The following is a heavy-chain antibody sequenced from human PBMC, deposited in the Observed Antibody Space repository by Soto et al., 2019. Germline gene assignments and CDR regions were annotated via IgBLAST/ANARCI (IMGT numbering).Heavy chain of an antibody. CDR1: GGSISSDGHF. CDR2: ISYGGHT. J-gene: IGHJ3*01. V-gene: IGHV4-31*03. CDR3: AREENSDAFDV. D-gene: IGHD1-7*01. Sequence: QVQLQESGPGLVKPSQTLSLTCSVSGGSISSDGHFWNWIRQYPGKGLEWIGYISYGGHTYYNPAFKSRFTISIDSAENQFSLRLSAPTAADTALYYCAREENSDAFDVWCEGAAVTVSS.